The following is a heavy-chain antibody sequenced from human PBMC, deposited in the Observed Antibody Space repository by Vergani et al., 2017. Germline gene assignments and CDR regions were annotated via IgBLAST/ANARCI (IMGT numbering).Heavy chain of an antibody. Sequence: QVQLVESGGGLVKPGGSLRLSCAASGFTFSDYYMSWIRQAPGKGLEWVSYISSSSSYTNYADSVKGRFTISRDNAKNSLYLQMNSLRAEETAVYYCARDLRYDSSGYYSNYYYYYGMDVWGQGTTVTGSS. CDR1: GFTFSDYY. D-gene: IGHD3-22*01. CDR3: ARDLRYDSSGYYSNYYYYYGMDV. J-gene: IGHJ6*02. CDR2: ISSSSSYT. V-gene: IGHV3-11*06.